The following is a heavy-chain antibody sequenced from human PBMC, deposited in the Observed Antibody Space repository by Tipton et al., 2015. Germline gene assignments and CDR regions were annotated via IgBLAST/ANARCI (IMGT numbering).Heavy chain of an antibody. CDR3: ARHRSAWTGYYSGWIDT. V-gene: IGHV4-39*01. CDR2: IYYSGST. CDR1: GGSISSSSYY. J-gene: IGHJ5*02. D-gene: IGHD3/OR15-3a*01. Sequence: TLSLTCTVSGGSISSSSYYWGWIRQPPGKGLEWVGSIYYSGSTYYNPSLKSRVTISVDTSKNQFSLKLSSVTAADTAVYYCARHRSAWTGYYSGWIDTWGQGTLVTVSS.